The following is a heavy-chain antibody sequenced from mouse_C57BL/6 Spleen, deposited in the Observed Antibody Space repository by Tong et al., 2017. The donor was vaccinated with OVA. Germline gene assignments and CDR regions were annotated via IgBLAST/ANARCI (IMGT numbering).Heavy chain of an antibody. J-gene: IGHJ1*03. D-gene: IGHD1-1*01. CDR1: GYTFTDYE. Sequence: VQLQESGAELVRPGASVTLSCKASGYTFTDYEMHWVKQTPVHGLEWIGAIDPETGGTAYNQKFKGKAILTADKSSSTAYMELRSLTSEDSAVYYCTRDYGSSLYFDVWGTGTTVTVSS. CDR3: TRDYGSSLYFDV. V-gene: IGHV1-15*01. CDR2: IDPETGGT.